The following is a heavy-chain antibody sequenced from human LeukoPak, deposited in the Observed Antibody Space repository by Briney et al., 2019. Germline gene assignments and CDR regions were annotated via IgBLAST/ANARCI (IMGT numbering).Heavy chain of an antibody. CDR1: VGSIRSYY. J-gene: IGHJ6*03. V-gene: IGHV4-4*07. CDR2: IYTSGST. D-gene: IGHD2-2*01. CDR3: ARGQGPYQLLHYYYMDV. Sequence: SEALSHTCTGSVGSIRSYYWSWLGQPAGREVEGVGRIYTSGSTNYNPSHKSRVTMSVATSKNQFSLKLSSVTAADTAVYYCARGQGPYQLLHYYYMDVWGKGTTVTVSS.